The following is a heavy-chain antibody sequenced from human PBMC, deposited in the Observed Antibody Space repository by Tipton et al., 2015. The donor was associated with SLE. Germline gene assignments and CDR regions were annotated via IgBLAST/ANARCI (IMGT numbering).Heavy chain of an antibody. CDR2: INPNSGGT. V-gene: IGHV1-2*02. CDR3: ARSYYYDSSGSLGEYFQH. Sequence: QSGPEVKKPGASVKVSCKASGYTFTGYYMHWVRQATGQGLEWMGWINPNSGGTNYAQKFQGRVTMTRDTSISTAYMELSRLRSDDTAVYYCARSYYYDSSGSLGEYFQHWGQGTLVTVSS. CDR1: GYTFTGYY. J-gene: IGHJ1*01. D-gene: IGHD3-22*01.